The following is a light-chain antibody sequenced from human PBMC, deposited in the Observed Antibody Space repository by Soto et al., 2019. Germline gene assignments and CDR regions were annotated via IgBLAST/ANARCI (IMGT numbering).Light chain of an antibody. J-gene: IGKJ1*01. CDR3: QQYNNCLSS. CDR1: QSVSSN. V-gene: IGKV3-15*01. CDR2: GAS. Sequence: DIVMTQSPATLSVSPGERATLSCRASQSVSSNLAWYQQKPGQAPRLLIYGASTRDTGIPGRFSGSGSGTEFTLTISSLQSEDFAVNYCQQYNNCLSSFGQGTKVEIK.